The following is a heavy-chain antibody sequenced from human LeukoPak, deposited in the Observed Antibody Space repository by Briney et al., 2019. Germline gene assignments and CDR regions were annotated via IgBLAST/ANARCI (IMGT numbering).Heavy chain of an antibody. V-gene: IGHV3-48*04. J-gene: IGHJ4*02. CDR3: ARDRVVVPAADFDY. CDR1: GFTFSSYS. CDR2: ISSLSGTI. Sequence: GGSLRLSCAASGFTFSSYSMNWVRQAPGEGLEWVSYISSLSGTIYYADSVKGRFTISRDNAKNSLYLQMNSLRAEDTAVYYCARDRVVVPAADFDYWGQGTLVTVSS. D-gene: IGHD2-2*01.